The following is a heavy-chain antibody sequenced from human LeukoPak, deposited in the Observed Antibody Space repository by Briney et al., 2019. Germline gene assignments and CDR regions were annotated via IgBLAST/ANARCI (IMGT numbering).Heavy chain of an antibody. CDR1: GFTFSSYA. V-gene: IGHV3-23*01. CDR3: ARGRGVYDYVWGSYRQPFDY. CDR2: ISGSGGST. J-gene: IGHJ4*02. D-gene: IGHD3-16*02. Sequence: PGGSLRLSCAASGFTFSSYAMSWVRQAPGKGLEWVSAISGSGGSTYYADSVKGRFTISRDNAKNSLYLQMNSLRAEDTAVYYCARGRGVYDYVWGSYRQPFDYWGQGTLVTVSS.